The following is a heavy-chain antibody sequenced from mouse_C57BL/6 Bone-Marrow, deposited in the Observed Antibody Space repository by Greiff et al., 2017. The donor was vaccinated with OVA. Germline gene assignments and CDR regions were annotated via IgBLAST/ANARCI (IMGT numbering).Heavy chain of an antibody. V-gene: IGHV14-4*01. Sequence: VQLQQSGAELVRPGASVKLSCTASGFNIKADYMHWVKQRPEQGLEWIGWIDPENGDTEYASQFQGKATITADTSSHTAYLQLSSLTSEDTAVYYCTSYGNFDDWGQGTTLTVSS. D-gene: IGHD2-1*01. CDR2: IDPENGDT. CDR3: TSYGNFDD. J-gene: IGHJ2*01. CDR1: GFNIKADY.